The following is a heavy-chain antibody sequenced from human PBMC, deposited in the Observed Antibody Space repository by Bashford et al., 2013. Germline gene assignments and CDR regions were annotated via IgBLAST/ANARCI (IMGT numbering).Heavy chain of an antibody. CDR3: AKDRGYSYGYDAFDI. J-gene: IGHJ3*02. CDR2: INSGRSYI. D-gene: IGHD5-18*01. V-gene: IGHV3-21*04. CDR1: GFTFSRYS. Sequence: GGSLRLSCAASGFTFSRYSMNWVRQAPGKGLEWVSSINSGRSYIYYADSVKGRFTISRDNAKNSLYLQMNSLRAEDTALYYCAKDRGYSYGYDAFDIWGQGTMVTVSS.